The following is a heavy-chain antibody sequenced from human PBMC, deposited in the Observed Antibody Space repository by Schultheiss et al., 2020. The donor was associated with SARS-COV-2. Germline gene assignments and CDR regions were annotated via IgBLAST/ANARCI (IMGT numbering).Heavy chain of an antibody. CDR2: ISWNSGSI. CDR1: GFTFSSYS. D-gene: IGHD3-16*01. CDR3: AREGGDY. J-gene: IGHJ4*02. Sequence: GESLKISCAASGFTFSSYSMNWVRQAPGKGLEWVSGISWNSGSIGYADSVKGRFTISRDNAKNSLYLQMNSLRAEDTAVYYCAREGGDYWGQGTLVTVSS. V-gene: IGHV3-48*04.